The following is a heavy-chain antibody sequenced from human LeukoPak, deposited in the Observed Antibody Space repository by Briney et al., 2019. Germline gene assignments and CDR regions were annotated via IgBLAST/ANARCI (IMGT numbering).Heavy chain of an antibody. CDR1: GFIFSYYG. Sequence: QPGGSLRLSCAASGFIFSYYGMHWVRQAPGKGLEWVAVIWYDGSNRYYADSLKGRFTISRDNSKNTLYLQMNSLTADDTAVYYCARDPLGVLSYFDYWGQGTLVTVSS. D-gene: IGHD3-16*01. CDR3: ARDPLGVLSYFDY. J-gene: IGHJ4*02. V-gene: IGHV3-33*01. CDR2: IWYDGSNR.